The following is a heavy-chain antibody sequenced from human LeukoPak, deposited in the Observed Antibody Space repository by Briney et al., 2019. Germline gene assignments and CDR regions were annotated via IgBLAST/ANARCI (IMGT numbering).Heavy chain of an antibody. CDR2: VYHGGST. J-gene: IGHJ4*02. V-gene: IGHV4-4*02. CDR3: ARRGYSGYEAYLDY. CDR1: GASISSSAR. Sequence: PSGTLSFTCAVSGASISSSARWSWVRQFPGKGLEWIGEVYHGGSTNYNPSLKSRVTVSLDNSNNHFSLRLSSVTAADTARYYCARRGYSGYEAYLDYWGQGTLVTVSS. D-gene: IGHD5-12*01.